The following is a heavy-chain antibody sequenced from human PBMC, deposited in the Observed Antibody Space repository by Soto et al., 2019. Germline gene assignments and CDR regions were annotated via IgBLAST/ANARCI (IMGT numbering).Heavy chain of an antibody. D-gene: IGHD3-10*01. Sequence: QVQLVQSGAEVKKPGSSVKVSCKASGGTFSSYAISWVRQAPGQGLEWMGGIIPIFGTANYAQKFQGRVTITADESTSTAYMELGSLRSEDTAVYYCARDRGPPYGSGIANGMDVWGQGTTVTVSS. CDR2: IIPIFGTA. V-gene: IGHV1-69*01. J-gene: IGHJ6*02. CDR1: GGTFSSYA. CDR3: ARDRGPPYGSGIANGMDV.